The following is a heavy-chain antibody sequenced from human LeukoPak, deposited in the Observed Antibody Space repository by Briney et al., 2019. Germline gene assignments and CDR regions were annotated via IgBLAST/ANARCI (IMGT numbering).Heavy chain of an antibody. CDR1: GGSISSYY. CDR2: IYYSGST. CDR3: ARLTGDRSRNDY. Sequence: SETLSLTCTVSGGSISSYYWSWIRQPPGKGLEWIGYIYYSGSTNYNPSLKSRVTISVDTSKNQFSLKLSSVTAAGTAVYYCARLTGDRSRNDYWGQGTLVTVSS. D-gene: IGHD7-27*01. J-gene: IGHJ4*02. V-gene: IGHV4-59*12.